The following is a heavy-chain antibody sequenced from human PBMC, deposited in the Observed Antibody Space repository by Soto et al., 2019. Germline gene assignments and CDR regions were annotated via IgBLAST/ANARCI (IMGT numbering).Heavy chain of an antibody. J-gene: IGHJ4*02. CDR3: ARDMAAPFDSSGYHYYFDY. CDR1: GGTFSSYT. Sequence: SVKVSCKASGGTFSSYTISWVRQAPGQGLEWMGRIIPILGIANYAQKFQGRVTITADKSTSTAYMELSSLRSEDTAVYYCARDMAAPFDSSGYHYYFDYWGQGTLVTVSS. CDR2: IIPILGIA. V-gene: IGHV1-69*04. D-gene: IGHD3-22*01.